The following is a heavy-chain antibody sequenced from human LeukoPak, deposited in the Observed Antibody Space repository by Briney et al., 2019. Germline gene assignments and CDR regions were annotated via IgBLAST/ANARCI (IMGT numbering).Heavy chain of an antibody. D-gene: IGHD3-10*02. CDR2: ITKSGDDT. Sequence: GGSLRLSCAASGFTFSSYAMNWVRQAPGKGLQWVSSITKSGDDTYFADSVRGRFTISRDNAANSVYLHMARLSAEDTAIYYCARDDVGXTQLDLWGQGTLVTVSS. J-gene: IGHJ5*02. V-gene: IGHV3-21*01. CDR1: GFTFSSYA. CDR3: ARDDVGXTQLDL.